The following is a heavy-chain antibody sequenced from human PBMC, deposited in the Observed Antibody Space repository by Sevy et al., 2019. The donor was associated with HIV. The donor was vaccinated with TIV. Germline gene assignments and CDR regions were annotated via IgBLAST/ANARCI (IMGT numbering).Heavy chain of an antibody. Sequence: ASVKVSCKASGYTFTSYGISWVRQAPGQGLEWMGWISAYNGNTNYAQKLQGRVTMTTDTSTSPAYMELRSLRSDDTAVYYCARDPPYYDFWSGYYTGVGPYYYYYMDVWGKGTTVTVSS. J-gene: IGHJ6*03. D-gene: IGHD3-3*01. CDR3: ARDPPYYDFWSGYYTGVGPYYYYYMDV. CDR1: GYTFTSYG. CDR2: ISAYNGNT. V-gene: IGHV1-18*04.